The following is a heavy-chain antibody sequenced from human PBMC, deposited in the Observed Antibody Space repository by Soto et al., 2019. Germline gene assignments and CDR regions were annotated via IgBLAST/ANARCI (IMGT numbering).Heavy chain of an antibody. CDR1: GFSLTTSGVG. Sequence: QITLKESGPTLVKPTQTLTLTCTFSGFSLTTSGVGVGWIRQPPGKALEWLALIYWNDDKRYSPSLRSRLTITKDTSKNQVVLTMTKMDPVDTATYYCTHSACGSDCWGWFDLWGQGTLVTVSS. V-gene: IGHV2-5*01. J-gene: IGHJ5*02. CDR2: IYWNDDK. CDR3: THSACGSDCWGWFDL. D-gene: IGHD2-21*01.